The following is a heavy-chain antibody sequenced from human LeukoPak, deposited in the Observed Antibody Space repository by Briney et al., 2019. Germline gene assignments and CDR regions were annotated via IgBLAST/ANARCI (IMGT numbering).Heavy chain of an antibody. Sequence: ASVKVSFKASGYTFTGYHIHWVRQAPGQGLEWMGRINPYSGDTNFAQKFQGRVTMTRDTSITTAYMDLSSLTPDDTAVYFCARDQGSLTRSWYTGYWGQGTQVTVSP. CDR1: GYTFTGYH. J-gene: IGHJ4*02. D-gene: IGHD6-13*01. V-gene: IGHV1-2*06. CDR2: INPYSGDT. CDR3: ARDQGSLTRSWYTGY.